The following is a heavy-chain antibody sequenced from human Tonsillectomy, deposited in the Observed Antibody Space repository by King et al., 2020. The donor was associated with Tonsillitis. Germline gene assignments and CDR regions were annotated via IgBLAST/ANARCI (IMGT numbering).Heavy chain of an antibody. CDR2: ISPYNGNT. CDR3: ARDPRHCSTTSCYGKFYSYFYMDV. V-gene: IGHV1-18*01. D-gene: IGHD2-2*01. Sequence: QLVQSGAEVKKPGASVKVSCKASGYTFTRYGISWVRQAPGQGLEWMRWISPYNGNTNYAQKLQDRVTMTTDTSTSTAYMELGSLRSDDTAVYYCARDPRHCSTTSCYGKFYSYFYMDVWGKGTTVTVSS. J-gene: IGHJ6*03. CDR1: GYTFTRYG.